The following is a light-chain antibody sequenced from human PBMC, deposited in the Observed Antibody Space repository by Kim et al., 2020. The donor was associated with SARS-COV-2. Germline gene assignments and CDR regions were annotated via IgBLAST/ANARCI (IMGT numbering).Light chain of an antibody. CDR3: QHYGDSPPFS. Sequence: PGERAILSCRTSHSVSTTYIAWYQQKAGQPPRLLIYGASSRPTGIPDRFSGSGSGTDFTLTISRLEPEDFAVYYCQHYGDSPPFSFGPGTKVDIK. CDR1: HSVSTTY. V-gene: IGKV3-20*01. J-gene: IGKJ3*01. CDR2: GAS.